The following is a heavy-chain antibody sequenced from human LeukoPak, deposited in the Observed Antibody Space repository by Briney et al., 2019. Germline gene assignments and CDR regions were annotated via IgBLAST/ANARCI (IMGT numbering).Heavy chain of an antibody. CDR2: INPSGGST. V-gene: IGHV1-46*01. D-gene: IGHD2-2*01. CDR1: GYTFTSYY. J-gene: IGHJ5*02. CDR3: ARAVVPAAPNNWFDP. Sequence: ASVKVSCKASGYTFTSYYMHWVRQAPGQGLEWMGIINPSGGSTSYAQKFQGRVTMTRDTSTSTVYMELSSLRSEDTAVFYCARAVVPAAPNNWFDPWGQGTLVTVSS.